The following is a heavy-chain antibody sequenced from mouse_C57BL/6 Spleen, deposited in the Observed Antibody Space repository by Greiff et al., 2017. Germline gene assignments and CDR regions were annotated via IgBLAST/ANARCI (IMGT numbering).Heavy chain of an antibody. CDR3: ARSSSYVYFDV. V-gene: IGHV1-64*01. D-gene: IGHD1-1*01. J-gene: IGHJ1*03. CDR2: IHPNSGST. Sequence: QVQLQQPGAELVKPGASVKLSCKASGYTFTSYWMHWVKQRPGQGLEWIGMIHPNSGSTNYNEKFKSKATLTVDKSSSTAYMQLSSLTSEDSAVYYCARSSSYVYFDVWGTGTTVTVSS. CDR1: GYTFTSYW.